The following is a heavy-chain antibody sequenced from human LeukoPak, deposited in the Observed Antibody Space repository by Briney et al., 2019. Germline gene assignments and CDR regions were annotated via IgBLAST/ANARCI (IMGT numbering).Heavy chain of an antibody. CDR2: ISSSSSYI. CDR1: GFTFTNFA. CDR3: ARDRGYYDSSGYYYYFDY. J-gene: IGHJ4*02. V-gene: IGHV3-21*01. D-gene: IGHD3-22*01. Sequence: PGGSLRLSCAASGFTFTNFAMNWVRQAPGKGLEWVSSISSSSSYIYYADSVKGRFTISRDNAKNSLYLQMNSLRAEDTAVYYCARDRGYYDSSGYYYYFDYWGQGTLVTVSS.